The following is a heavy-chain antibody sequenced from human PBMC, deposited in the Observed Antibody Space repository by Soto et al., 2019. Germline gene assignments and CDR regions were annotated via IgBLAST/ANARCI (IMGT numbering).Heavy chain of an antibody. D-gene: IGHD2-2*01. J-gene: IGHJ6*02. CDR1: GYSFTSYW. V-gene: IGHV5-51*01. CDR3: STSYCSSTSCYYYYGMDV. CDR2: IYPGDSDT. Sequence: RGESLKISCKGSGYSFTSYWIGWVRQMPGKGLEWMGIIYPGDSDTRYSPSFQGQVTISADKSISTAYLQWSSLKASDTAMYYCSTSYCSSTSCYYYYGMDVWGQGTTVTVSS.